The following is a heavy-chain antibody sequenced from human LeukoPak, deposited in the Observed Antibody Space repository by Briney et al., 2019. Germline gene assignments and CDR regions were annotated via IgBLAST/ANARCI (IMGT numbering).Heavy chain of an antibody. J-gene: IGHJ5*02. D-gene: IGHD2-8*02. V-gene: IGHV4-59*01. CDR1: GGSIRNYF. CDR2: MYYSGPA. CDR3: ARDGCPTGGGANCLRNWFDP. Sequence: PSETLSLICTVSGGSIRNYFWSWIRQPPGKGVEWIGYMYYSGPANYNPSLKSRVSISVDTSKNQVSLKLSSVTAADTAVYYCARDGCPTGGGANCLRNWFDPWGQGTLVTVSS.